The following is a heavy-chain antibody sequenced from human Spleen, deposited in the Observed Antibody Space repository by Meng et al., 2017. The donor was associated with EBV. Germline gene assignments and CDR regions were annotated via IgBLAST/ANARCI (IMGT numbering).Heavy chain of an antibody. J-gene: IGHJ4*02. CDR2: IHYMWST. Sequence: EFAPVLLQHSQPLSRSCSVVGGSHISVVYYWSWIPQWPRKGLEWIGYIHYMWSTYYNPSLKSRVSISVDTSKDRFSLRLSYVTAADTAMYFCARTQNYYDSGLFPRGPFFDYWGQGALVTVSS. D-gene: IGHD3-10*01. V-gene: IGHV4-30-4*01. CDR3: ARTQNYYDSGLFPRGPFFDY. CDR1: GGSHISVVYY.